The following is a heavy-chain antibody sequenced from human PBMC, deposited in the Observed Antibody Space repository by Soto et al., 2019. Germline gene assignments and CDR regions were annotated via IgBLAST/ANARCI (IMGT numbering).Heavy chain of an antibody. CDR3: ARDLPGYGDTGY. CDR2: VNAGDGDT. J-gene: IGHJ4*02. CDR1: GYTFSSYA. D-gene: IGHD4-17*01. Sequence: QVQLVQSGAEVKRPGASVKVSCKASGYTFSSYAFHWVRQAPGQGLEWMGWVNAGDGDTKYSKNFQGRVTITRDTSASTSDMELSSLRSEDTAVYYLARDLPGYGDTGYWGQGTLVTVSS. V-gene: IGHV1-3*01.